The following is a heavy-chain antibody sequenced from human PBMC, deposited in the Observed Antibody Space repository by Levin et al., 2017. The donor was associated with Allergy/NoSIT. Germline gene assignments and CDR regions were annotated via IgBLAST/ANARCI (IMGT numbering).Heavy chain of an antibody. D-gene: IGHD3-10*01. CDR1: GFTFSNAW. V-gene: IGHV3-15*01. Sequence: GGSLRLSCAASGFTFSNAWMSWVRQAPGKGLEWVGRIKSKTDGGTTDYAAPVKGRFTISRDDSKNTLYLQMNSLKTEDTAVYYCTTGPWLVRGVIIDYWGQGTLVTVSS. J-gene: IGHJ4*02. CDR2: IKSKTDGGTT. CDR3: TTGPWLVRGVIIDY.